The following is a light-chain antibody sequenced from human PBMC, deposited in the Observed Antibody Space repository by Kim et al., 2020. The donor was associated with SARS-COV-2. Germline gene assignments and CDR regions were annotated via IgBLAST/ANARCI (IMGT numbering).Light chain of an antibody. CDR1: QSVSSY. V-gene: IGKV3-11*01. CDR3: QQRSNWPPLT. Sequence: LSPGERATLSCRASQSVSSYLAWYQQKLGQAPRLLIYDASNRATGIPARFSGSGSGTDFTLTISSLEPEDFAVYYCQQRSNWPPLTFGGGTKVEI. CDR2: DAS. J-gene: IGKJ4*01.